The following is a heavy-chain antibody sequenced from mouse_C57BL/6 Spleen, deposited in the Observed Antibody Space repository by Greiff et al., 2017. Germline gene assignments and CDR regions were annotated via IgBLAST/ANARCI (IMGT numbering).Heavy chain of an antibody. V-gene: IGHV1-55*01. J-gene: IGHJ4*01. CDR3: ARSGDPHAMDY. D-gene: IGHD3-1*01. Sequence: VQLQQPGAELVQPGASVKMSCKASGYTFTSYWITWVKQRPGQGLEWIGDIYPGSGSTNYNEKFKSKATLTVDTSSSTAYMQLSSLTSEDTAVYYCARSGDPHAMDYWGQGTSVTVSS. CDR1: GYTFTSYW. CDR2: IYPGSGST.